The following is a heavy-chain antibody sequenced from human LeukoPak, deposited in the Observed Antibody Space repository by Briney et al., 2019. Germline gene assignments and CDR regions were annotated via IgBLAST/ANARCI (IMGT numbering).Heavy chain of an antibody. J-gene: IGHJ4*02. CDR3: ARVPTRITMVRGVIINPTYFDY. V-gene: IGHV3-74*01. CDR1: GFTFSSYW. Sequence: GGSLRLSCAASGFTFSSYWMHWVRQAPGKGLVWVSRINSDGSSTSYADSVKGRFTISRDNAKNTLYLQMNSLRAEDTAVYYCARVPTRITMVRGVIINPTYFDYWGQGTLVTVSS. D-gene: IGHD3-10*01. CDR2: INSDGSST.